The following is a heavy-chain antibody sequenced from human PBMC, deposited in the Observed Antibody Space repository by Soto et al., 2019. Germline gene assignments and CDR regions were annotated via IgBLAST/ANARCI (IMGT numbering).Heavy chain of an antibody. V-gene: IGHV1-3*01. J-gene: IGHJ4*02. CDR1: GFTFTNYA. CDR3: ARDRGYTYGFDF. Sequence: ASVKVSCKASGFTFTNYALYWVRQAPGQRLEWVAWINVGNGNTKYSQRFQGRVTVTRDTSASTAYMELSSLRSEDTAVYYCARDRGYTYGFDFWGQGALVTVSS. CDR2: INVGNGNT. D-gene: IGHD5-18*01.